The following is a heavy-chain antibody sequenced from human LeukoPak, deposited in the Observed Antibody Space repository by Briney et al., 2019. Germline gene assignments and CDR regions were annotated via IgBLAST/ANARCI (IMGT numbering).Heavy chain of an antibody. Sequence: GVSLRLSCTASGFTFGDYAMSWVRQAPGKGLEWVGFIRSKAYGGTTEYAAPVKGRFTISRDDSKSIAYLQMNSLKTEDTAVYYCTRPQGYDSTGYYYPSSRYWGQGTLVTVSS. V-gene: IGHV3-49*04. J-gene: IGHJ4*02. CDR1: GFTFGDYA. CDR3: TRPQGYDSTGYYYPSSRY. CDR2: IRSKAYGGTT. D-gene: IGHD3-22*01.